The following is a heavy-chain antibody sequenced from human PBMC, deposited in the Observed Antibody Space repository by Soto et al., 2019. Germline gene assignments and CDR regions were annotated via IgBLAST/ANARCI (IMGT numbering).Heavy chain of an antibody. J-gene: IGHJ4*01. CDR2: IYSAGST. CDR1: GFSVSNSY. V-gene: IGHV3-53*01. Sequence: LRLSCAASGFSVSNSYMNWVRQAPGEGLEWVSVIYSAGSTLYADSVKGRFTISRDISKNTVYLQMNSLRVDDRAVYYCARGTTAATQACWGHGTLVTVSS. CDR3: ARGTTAATQAC. D-gene: IGHD2-15*01.